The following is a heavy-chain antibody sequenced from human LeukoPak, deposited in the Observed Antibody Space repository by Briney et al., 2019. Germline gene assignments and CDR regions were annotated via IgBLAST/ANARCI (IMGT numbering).Heavy chain of an antibody. D-gene: IGHD4-23*01. Sequence: PSETLSLTCTVSGGSISPYYWSWIRQPPGKGLEWIGYIYYSGSTNYNPSLKSRVTISVDTSKNQFSLELSSVTAADTAVYYCARGVATTDYWGQGTLVTVSS. V-gene: IGHV4-59*01. CDR3: ARGVATTDY. CDR1: GGSISPYY. CDR2: IYYSGST. J-gene: IGHJ4*02.